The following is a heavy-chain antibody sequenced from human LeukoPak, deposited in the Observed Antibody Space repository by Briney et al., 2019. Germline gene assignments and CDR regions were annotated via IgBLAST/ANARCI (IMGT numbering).Heavy chain of an antibody. V-gene: IGHV4-59*01. Sequence: SETLSLTCTVSGGSISSYYWSWIRQPPGKGLEWIGYISYSGSTYYNPSLKGRVTISVDTSKNQFSLKLSSVTAADTAVYYCARDLGPSRGFDYSGQGTLVTVSS. J-gene: IGHJ4*02. D-gene: IGHD3-10*01. CDR1: GGSISSYY. CDR2: ISYSGST. CDR3: ARDLGPSRGFDY.